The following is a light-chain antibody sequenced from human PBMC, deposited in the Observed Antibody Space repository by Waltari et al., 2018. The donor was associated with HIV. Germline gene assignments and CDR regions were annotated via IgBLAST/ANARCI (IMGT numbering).Light chain of an antibody. V-gene: IGKV1-27*01. CDR3: QNYDSAPLM. J-gene: IGKJ1*01. CDR2: KTS. Sequence: DVRMSQSPSSLSASVGDTVTITCRASQAIGDFLAWYQQKPGKVPQLLIYKTSTLHSGVPSRFSGGASGTTCTLTINSLQPEDVAIYYCQNYDSAPLMFGPGTNVEIK. CDR1: QAIGDF.